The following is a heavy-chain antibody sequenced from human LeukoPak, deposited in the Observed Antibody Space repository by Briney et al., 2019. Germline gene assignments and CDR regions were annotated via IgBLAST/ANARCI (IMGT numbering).Heavy chain of an antibody. J-gene: IGHJ4*02. D-gene: IGHD5-12*01. CDR3: ARSAAAGRIVATFAY. CDR1: GFTFSNYA. V-gene: IGHV3-30*04. CDR2: ISYNGINK. Sequence: PGGSLRLSCAASGFTFSNYAMHWVRQAPGKGLAWVAIISYNGINKYYADSVKGRFTISQDNSKNTLYLHVNSLRAEDTAVYYCARSAAAGRIVATFAYWGQGTLVTVSS.